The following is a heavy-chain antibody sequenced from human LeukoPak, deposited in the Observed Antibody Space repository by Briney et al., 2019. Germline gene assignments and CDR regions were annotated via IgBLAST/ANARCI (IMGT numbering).Heavy chain of an antibody. CDR3: VRAPGIAVAGIDY. CDR1: GFTFSSYA. J-gene: IGHJ4*02. Sequence: GGSLRLSCAASGFTFSSYAMHWVRQAPGKGLEWVAVISYDGSNKYYADSVKGRFTISRDNSKNTLYLQMNSLRAEDTAVYYCVRAPGIAVAGIDYWGQGTLVTVSS. V-gene: IGHV3-30*04. CDR2: ISYDGSNK. D-gene: IGHD6-19*01.